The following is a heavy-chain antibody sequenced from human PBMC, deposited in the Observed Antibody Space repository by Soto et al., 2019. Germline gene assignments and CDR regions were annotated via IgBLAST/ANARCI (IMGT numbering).Heavy chain of an antibody. CDR3: ARCYGSGSSYYYYYGMDV. CDR2: IYHSGST. V-gene: IGHV4-4*02. CDR1: GGAISSSNC. Sequence: SETLSFTWAVSGGAISSSNCGIWVRQPPGKGLEWIGEIYHSGSTNYNPSLKSRVTISVDKSKNQFSLKLSSVSAADTAVYYCARCYGSGSSYYYYYGMDVWGQGTTVTVS. J-gene: IGHJ6*02. D-gene: IGHD3-10*01.